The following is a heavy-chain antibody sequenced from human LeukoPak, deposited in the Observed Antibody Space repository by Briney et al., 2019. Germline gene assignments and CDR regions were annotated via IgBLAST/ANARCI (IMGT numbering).Heavy chain of an antibody. CDR3: ASRPIAAAGAFTQTDY. D-gene: IGHD6-13*01. Sequence: GGSLRLSCAASGFTFSSYSMNWVRQAPGKGLEWVSYISSSSSTIYYADSVKGRFTISRDNAKNSLYLQMNSLRAEDTAVYYCASRPIAAAGAFTQTDYWGQGTLVTVSS. V-gene: IGHV3-48*01. CDR2: ISSSSSTI. J-gene: IGHJ4*02. CDR1: GFTFSSYS.